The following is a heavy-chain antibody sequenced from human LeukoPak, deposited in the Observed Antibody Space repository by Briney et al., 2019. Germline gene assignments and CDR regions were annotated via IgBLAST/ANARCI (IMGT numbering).Heavy chain of an antibody. Sequence: PGGSLRLSCAASGFTLSSYSMNWVRQAPGKGLEGVSYVTGSSSTISYADSVKGRFPISRENARNSLYLKMNSLRAEDSAVLYFATDRNWAFDYWGQGTLVTVSS. CDR1: GFTLSSYS. D-gene: IGHD3-16*01. J-gene: IGHJ4*02. V-gene: IGHV3-48*01. CDR3: ATDRNWAFDY. CDR2: VTGSSSTI.